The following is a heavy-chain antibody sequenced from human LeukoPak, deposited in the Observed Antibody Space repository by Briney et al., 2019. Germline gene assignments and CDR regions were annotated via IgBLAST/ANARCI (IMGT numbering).Heavy chain of an antibody. Sequence: ASVKVSCKASGYTLIDYFIHWVRQAPGQGLEWMGRINPKSGDTEYVQKFQGRVTMTTDTSISTLYMELTRLTSDDTAVYFCARVLTSSAYWELDYWGRGTLVTVSS. J-gene: IGHJ4*02. CDR3: ARVLTSSAYWELDY. CDR2: INPKSGDT. CDR1: GYTLIDYF. V-gene: IGHV1-2*02. D-gene: IGHD2-8*02.